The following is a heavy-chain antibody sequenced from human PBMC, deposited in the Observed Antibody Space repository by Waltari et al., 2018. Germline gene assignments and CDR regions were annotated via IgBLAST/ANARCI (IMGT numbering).Heavy chain of an antibody. CDR2: ISGSGGST. Sequence: EVQLVESGGGLVQPGGSLRLSCAAFGFTFSSYAMSWVRQAPGKGLGWVLTISGSGGSTYYADHVRGRFTISRDKCTNTLDLQMLRLGAADTDVCYCAKSPRDGSPEVDWGQGTLVTVSS. CDR1: GFTFSSYA. V-gene: IGHV3-23*04. CDR3: AKSPRDGSPEVD. D-gene: IGHD5-12*01. J-gene: IGHJ4*02.